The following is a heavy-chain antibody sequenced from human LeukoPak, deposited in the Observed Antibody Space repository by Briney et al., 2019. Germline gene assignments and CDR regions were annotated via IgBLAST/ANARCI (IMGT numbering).Heavy chain of an antibody. V-gene: IGHV4-34*01. CDR1: GGSFSDYY. CDR2: INHGGST. Sequence: PSETLSLTCAVYGGSFSDYYWSWIRQPPGKGLEWIGEINHGGSTNYNPSLKSRVTLSVDTSKNQFSLKLTSVTAADTAVYYCARDVYGTPDVWGQGTTVTVSS. J-gene: IGHJ6*02. CDR3: ARDVYGTPDV. D-gene: IGHD2-8*01.